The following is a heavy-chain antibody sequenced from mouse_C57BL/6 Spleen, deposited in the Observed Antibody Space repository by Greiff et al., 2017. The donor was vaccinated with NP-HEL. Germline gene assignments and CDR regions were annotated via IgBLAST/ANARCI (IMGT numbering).Heavy chain of an antibody. Sequence: QVQLQQPGAELVKPGASVKLSCKASGYTFTSYWMHWVKQRPGQGLEWIGMIHPNSGSTNYNEKFKSKATLTVDKSSSTAYMQLSSLTSEDSAVYYCARRGDYYGSEGYFDVWGTGTTVTVSS. CDR3: ARRGDYYGSEGYFDV. CDR2: IHPNSGST. D-gene: IGHD1-1*01. V-gene: IGHV1-64*01. J-gene: IGHJ1*03. CDR1: GYTFTSYW.